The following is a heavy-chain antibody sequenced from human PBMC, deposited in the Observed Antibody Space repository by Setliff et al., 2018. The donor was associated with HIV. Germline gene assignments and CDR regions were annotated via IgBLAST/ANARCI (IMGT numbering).Heavy chain of an antibody. CDR3: ARSPSYRSSWEYYFDY. J-gene: IGHJ4*02. D-gene: IGHD6-13*01. CDR2: TYTSGST. Sequence: SETLSLTCTVSGGSISSYYWSWIRQSPGKGLEWIGYTYTSGSTNYNHNHSLRTRVIISVDTSNQFSLKLSSVTAADAAVYYCARSPSYRSSWEYYFDYWGQGILVTVSS. V-gene: IGHV4-4*09. CDR1: GGSISSYY.